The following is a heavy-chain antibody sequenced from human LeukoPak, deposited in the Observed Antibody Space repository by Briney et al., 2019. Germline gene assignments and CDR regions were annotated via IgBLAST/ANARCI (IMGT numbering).Heavy chain of an antibody. V-gene: IGHV3-20*04. CDR2: INWNGGST. CDR1: GFRFDDYG. Sequence: GGSLRLSCAASGFRFDDYGMSWVRQAPGKGLEWVSGINWNGGSTGYADSVKGRFTISRDNAKNSLYLQMNSLRAEDTALYYCARGTLKAAATDFDYWGQGTLVTVSS. J-gene: IGHJ4*02. D-gene: IGHD6-13*01. CDR3: ARGTLKAAATDFDY.